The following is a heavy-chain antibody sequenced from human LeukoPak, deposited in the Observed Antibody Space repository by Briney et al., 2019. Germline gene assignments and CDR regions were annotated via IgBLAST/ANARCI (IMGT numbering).Heavy chain of an antibody. CDR3: ATDIGYGVFHV. CDR1: GLGFSGSW. J-gene: IGHJ3*01. CDR2: ISPDGREK. D-gene: IGHD4/OR15-4a*01. Sequence: GGCLRLSCAASGLGFSGSWMTWVRLAPGWGLEWVADISPDGREKNYMDAVKGRFTISRDNAKNSLYLQMNSLRVEDTSIYFCATDIGYGVFHVWGQGTVLTVSS. V-gene: IGHV3-7*01.